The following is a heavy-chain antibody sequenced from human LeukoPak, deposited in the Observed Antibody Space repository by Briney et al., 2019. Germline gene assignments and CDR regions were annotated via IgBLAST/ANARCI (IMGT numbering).Heavy chain of an antibody. V-gene: IGHV3-53*01. CDR2: IYSGGST. J-gene: IGHJ4*02. Sequence: GGSLRLSCAASGFTVSSNYMSWVRQAPGKGLEWVSVIYSGGSTYYADSVKGRFTISRDNSKNTLYLQMNSLRAEDTAVYYCARGSRVSYFDYWGQGTLVTVSS. CDR1: GFTVSSNY. CDR3: ARGSRVSYFDY.